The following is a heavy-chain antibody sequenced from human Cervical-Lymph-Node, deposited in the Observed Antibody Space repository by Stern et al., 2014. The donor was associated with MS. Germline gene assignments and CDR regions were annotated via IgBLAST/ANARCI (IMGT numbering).Heavy chain of an antibody. CDR3: AKDTGGAVAGPNFLQYYYGLDV. V-gene: IGHV3-9*01. D-gene: IGHD6-19*01. CDR1: GFTFDEYA. CDR2: ISWNSGDI. Sequence: EVQLVESGGGLVQPGRSLRLSCAASGFTFDEYAMHWVRQAPGKGLEWVSGISWNSGDIGYADSVKGRFTISRDNDKNSLYLLMNSLRVEDTAFYYCAKDTGGAVAGPNFLQYYYGLDVWGQGTTVTVSS. J-gene: IGHJ6*02.